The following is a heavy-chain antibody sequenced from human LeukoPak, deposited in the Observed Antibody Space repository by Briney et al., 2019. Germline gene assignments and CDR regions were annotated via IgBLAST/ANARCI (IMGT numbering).Heavy chain of an antibody. CDR1: GGSFSNYY. CDR3: ARVFQVSASRTIFYYAMDV. CDR2: IYTSGST. V-gene: IGHV4-4*07. D-gene: IGHD2-21*01. Sequence: PSETLSLTCAVSGGSFSNYYWSWIRQPAGKGLEWIGRIYTSGSTNYNPSLKTRVSMSVDTSKNQFSLKLRSVTAADTAVYYCARVFQVSASRTIFYYAMDVWGQGTTVTVSS. J-gene: IGHJ6*02.